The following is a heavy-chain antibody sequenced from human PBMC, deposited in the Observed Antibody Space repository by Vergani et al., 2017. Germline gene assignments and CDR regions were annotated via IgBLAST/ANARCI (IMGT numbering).Heavy chain of an antibody. Sequence: EVQLVESGGGLVPPGRSLRLSCAASGFTFDDYAMHWVRQAPGKGLEWVSGISWNSGSIGYADSVKGRFTISRDNAKNSLYLQMNSLRAEDTALYYCAKDIFTRMLDAFDIWGQGTMVTVSS. J-gene: IGHJ3*02. V-gene: IGHV3-9*01. D-gene: IGHD2-8*01. CDR1: GFTFDDYA. CDR2: ISWNSGSI. CDR3: AKDIFTRMLDAFDI.